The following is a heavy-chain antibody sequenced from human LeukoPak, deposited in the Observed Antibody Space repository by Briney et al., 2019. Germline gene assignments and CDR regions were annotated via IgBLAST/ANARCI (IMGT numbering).Heavy chain of an antibody. J-gene: IGHJ3*02. CDR2: ISSSGSSI. CDR1: GFTFSDYY. CDR3: ARVRSSGWSDAFDI. D-gene: IGHD6-19*01. Sequence: GGSLRLSCAASGFTFSDYYMSWIRQAPGRGLEWASYISSSGSSIYYADSVKGRFTISRDNAKNSLYLQMNSLRAEDTAVYYRARVRSSGWSDAFDIWGQGTIVTVSS. V-gene: IGHV3-11*01.